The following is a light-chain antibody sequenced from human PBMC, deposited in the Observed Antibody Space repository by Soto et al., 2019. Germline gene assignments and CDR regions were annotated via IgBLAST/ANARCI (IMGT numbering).Light chain of an antibody. CDR2: DVS. V-gene: IGLV2-14*01. CDR1: SSDIGGYNY. Sequence: QSVLAQPASVSGSPGRSITISCTGTSSDIGGYNYVSWFQQHPGKAPKLMISDVSNRPSGVSNRFPGSKSGNTASLTISGLQAEDEADYYCSSYTSGSTFYVFGTGTKVTVL. J-gene: IGLJ1*01. CDR3: SSYTSGSTFYV.